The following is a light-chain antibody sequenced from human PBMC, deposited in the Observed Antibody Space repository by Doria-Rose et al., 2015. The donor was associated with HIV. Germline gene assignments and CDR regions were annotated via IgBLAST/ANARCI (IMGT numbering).Light chain of an antibody. CDR1: QSFSSTY. Sequence: TQSPGTLSLSPGERATLSCRASQSFSSTYLAWYQQKPGQPPSLLIYDGSTRATGIPDRFSASESGTDFTLTVNRLEPEDFALYYCHQYGTSWTFGQGTKVEI. CDR2: DGS. CDR3: HQYGTSWT. V-gene: IGKV3-20*01. J-gene: IGKJ1*01.